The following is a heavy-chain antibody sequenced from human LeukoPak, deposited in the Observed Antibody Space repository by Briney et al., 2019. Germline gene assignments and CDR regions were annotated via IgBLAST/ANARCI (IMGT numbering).Heavy chain of an antibody. CDR2: ISSTSSAK. Sequence: GGSLRLSCAASGFTLSNYGMNWVRQVPGEGLEWVSYISSTSSAKNYADSVKGRFTISRDNAKKSLYLQMNSLRVEDTAVYYCARGGAARPDYLGQGTLVTVSS. V-gene: IGHV3-48*01. CDR1: GFTLSNYG. CDR3: ARGGAARPDY. J-gene: IGHJ4*02. D-gene: IGHD6-6*01.